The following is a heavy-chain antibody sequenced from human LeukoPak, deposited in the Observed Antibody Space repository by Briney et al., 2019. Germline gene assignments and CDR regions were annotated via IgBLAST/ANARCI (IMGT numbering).Heavy chain of an antibody. CDR1: GYTFTSYG. J-gene: IGHJ1*01. CDR2: ISAYSGNT. V-gene: IGHV1-18*04. D-gene: IGHD2-15*01. CDR3: ARSAIYCSGGSCHLQH. Sequence: ASVKVSCKASGYTFTSYGISWVRQAPGQGLEWMGWISAYSGNTNYAQKLQGRVTMTTDTSTSTAYMELRSLRSDDTAVYYCARSAIYCSGGSCHLQHWGQGTLVTVSS.